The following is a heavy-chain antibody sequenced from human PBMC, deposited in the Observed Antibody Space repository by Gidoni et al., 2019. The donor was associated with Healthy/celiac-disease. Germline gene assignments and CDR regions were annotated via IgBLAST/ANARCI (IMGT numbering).Heavy chain of an antibody. J-gene: IGHJ4*02. D-gene: IGHD2-21*02. V-gene: IGHV1-69*01. CDR1: GCTFCSYA. CDR2: IIPICGTA. CDR3: ASPPSGVTSSYFDY. Sequence: QVQLVQSGAEVKKPVSPLKVSCKASGCTFCSYAIRWVRQAPGQGLEWMGGIIPICGTANYAQKFQGRVTITADESTSTAYMELSSLRSEDTAVYYCASPPSGVTSSYFDYWGQGTLVTVSS.